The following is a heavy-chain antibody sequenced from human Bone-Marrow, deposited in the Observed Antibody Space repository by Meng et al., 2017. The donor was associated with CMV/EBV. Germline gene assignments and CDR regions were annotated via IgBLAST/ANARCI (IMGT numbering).Heavy chain of an antibody. CDR1: GGTFSSYA. D-gene: IGHD3-3*01. CDR3: ARGGWSGNYYYGMDV. Sequence: SVKVSCKASGGTFSSYAISWVRQAPGQGLEWMGGIIPIFGTANYAQKFQGRVTITTDEPTSTAYMELSSLRSEDTAVYYCARGGWSGNYYYGMDVWGQGTTVTVSS. CDR2: IIPIFGTA. J-gene: IGHJ6*02. V-gene: IGHV1-69*05.